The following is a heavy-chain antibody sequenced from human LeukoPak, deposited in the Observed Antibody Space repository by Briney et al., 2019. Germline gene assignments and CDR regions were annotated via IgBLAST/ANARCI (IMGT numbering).Heavy chain of an antibody. V-gene: IGHV3-30*02. D-gene: IGHD2-8*01. CDR2: IRYDGSNK. Sequence: GGSLRLSCAASRFTFSSYGMHWVRQAPGKGLECVAFIRYDGSNKYYADSVKGRFTISRDNSKNTLYLQMNSLRAEDTAVYYCAKDQGVNFFDYWGQGTLVAVSS. CDR3: AKDQGVNFFDY. CDR1: RFTFSSYG. J-gene: IGHJ4*02.